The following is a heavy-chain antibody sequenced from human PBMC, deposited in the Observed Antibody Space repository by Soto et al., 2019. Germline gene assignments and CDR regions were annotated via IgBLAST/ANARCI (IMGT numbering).Heavy chain of an antibody. CDR2: ISGSGDKT. V-gene: IGHV3-23*01. D-gene: IGHD5-18*01. CDR3: ARDWRTAVEGIDY. J-gene: IGHJ4*02. CDR1: GFTFTNYA. Sequence: QSGGSLRLSCAASGFTSGFTFTNYAMSWVRQAPGKGLEWVSAISGSGDKTYYADSVKGRFTISRDNSKNTLYVQMSSLRAEDTAIYYCARDWRTAVEGIDYWGQGTLVTVSS.